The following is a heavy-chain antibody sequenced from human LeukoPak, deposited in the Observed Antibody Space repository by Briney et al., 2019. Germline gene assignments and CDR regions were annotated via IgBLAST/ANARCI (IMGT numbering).Heavy chain of an antibody. CDR2: INPNSGGT. D-gene: IGHD3-16*01. CDR1: GYTFTGFY. V-gene: IGHV1-2*02. CDR3: ARDRGPEWWGSFDY. Sequence: ASVKVSCKASGYTFTGFYLHWVRQAPGQGLEWMGWINPNSGGTNYAQKFQGRVTMTRDTSISTAFMELSSLRSDDTAVYYCARDRGPEWWGSFDYWGQGSLVTVSS. J-gene: IGHJ4*02.